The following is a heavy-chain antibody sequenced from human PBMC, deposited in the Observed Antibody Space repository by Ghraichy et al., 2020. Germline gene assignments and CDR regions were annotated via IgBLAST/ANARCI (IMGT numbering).Heavy chain of an antibody. D-gene: IGHD1-7*01. CDR2: IKQDGSEK. J-gene: IGHJ4*02. Sequence: GGSLRLSCAASGFTFNTYWMSWVRQAPGKGLEWVADIKQDGSEKYYVDSVKGRFTISRDNAKNSLYLQMNSLRADDTAVYFCARALLNWNYRGVDSWGQGTLVTVSS. CDR3: ARALLNWNYRGVDS. V-gene: IGHV3-7*04. CDR1: GFTFNTYW.